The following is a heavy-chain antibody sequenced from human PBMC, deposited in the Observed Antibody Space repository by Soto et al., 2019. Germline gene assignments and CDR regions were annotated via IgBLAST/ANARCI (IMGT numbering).Heavy chain of an antibody. D-gene: IGHD1-1*01. J-gene: IGHJ4*02. V-gene: IGHV4-59*11. CDR3: GRDTTPSL. CDR2: VYYSGST. CDR1: CGSIGSLY. Sequence: SQTKSLPRTVDCGSIGSLYWSWIRQPPRKGLEWIGYVYYSGSTNYNPSLKSRVTISVDTSKNQFSLKLSSVTAADTAMYYCGRDTTPSLWGQGTLVTVSS.